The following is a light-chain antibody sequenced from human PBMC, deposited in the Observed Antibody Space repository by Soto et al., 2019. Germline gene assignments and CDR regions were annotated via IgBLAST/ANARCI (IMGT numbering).Light chain of an antibody. J-gene: IGKJ2*01. CDR2: LGS. Sequence: DIAMTQSPLSLSVTPGEPASFSCRSSQSLLHSNGFNFFDWYLQKPGQSPQLLIYLGSNRASGVPDRFSGSASGTDFTLKISRVEAEDVGVYYCMQALQTPYTFGQGTQLEIK. CDR1: QSLLHSNGFNF. V-gene: IGKV2-28*01. CDR3: MQALQTPYT.